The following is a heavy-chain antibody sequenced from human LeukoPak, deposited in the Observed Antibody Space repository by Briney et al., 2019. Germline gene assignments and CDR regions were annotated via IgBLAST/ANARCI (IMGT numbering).Heavy chain of an antibody. CDR1: GYTFTSYA. V-gene: IGHV1-3*01. CDR3: ARDFNPGFDP. Sequence: GASVKVSCKASGYTFTSYAMHWVRQAPGQRLEWMGWINAGNGNTKHSQKFQGRVTITRDTSASTAYMELSSLRSEDTAVYYCARDFNPGFDPWGQGTLVTVSS. J-gene: IGHJ5*02. CDR2: INAGNGNT. D-gene: IGHD1-14*01.